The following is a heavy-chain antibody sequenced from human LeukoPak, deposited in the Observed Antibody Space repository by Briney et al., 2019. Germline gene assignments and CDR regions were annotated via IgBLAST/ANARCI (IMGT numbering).Heavy chain of an antibody. CDR3: ARALEGYFDWFNWFDP. D-gene: IGHD3-9*01. Sequence: TLSLTCTVSGGSISSGSYYWSWIRQPAGKGLEWIGRIYTSGSTNYNPSLKSRVTISVDTSKNQFSLKLSSVTAADPAVYYCARALEGYFDWFNWFDPWGQGTLVTVSS. J-gene: IGHJ5*02. CDR1: GGSISSGSYY. V-gene: IGHV4-61*02. CDR2: IYTSGST.